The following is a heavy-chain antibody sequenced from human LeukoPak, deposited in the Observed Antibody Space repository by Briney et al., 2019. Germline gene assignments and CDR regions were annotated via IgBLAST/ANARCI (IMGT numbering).Heavy chain of an antibody. V-gene: IGHV3-30-3*01. D-gene: IGHD2-15*01. CDR3: ARDLVVAATRALSPHWFDP. J-gene: IGHJ5*02. CDR1: GFTFSSYA. Sequence: GGSLRLSCAASGFTFSSYAMHWVRQAPGKGLEWVAVISYDGSNKYYADSVKGRFTISRDNSKNTLYLQMNSLRAEDTAVYYCARDLVVAATRALSPHWFDPWGQGPWSPSPQ. CDR2: ISYDGSNK.